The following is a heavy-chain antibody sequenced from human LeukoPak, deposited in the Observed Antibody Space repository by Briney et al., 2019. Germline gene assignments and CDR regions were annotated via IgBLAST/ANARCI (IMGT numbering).Heavy chain of an antibody. CDR1: GGSISSSSYS. CDR3: ARSLLASIAARPDWFDP. V-gene: IGHV4-39*01. D-gene: IGHD6-6*01. J-gene: IGHJ5*02. CDR2: IYYSGST. Sequence: SETLSLTCTVSGGSISSSSYSWGWIRQPPGKGLEWIGSIYYSGSTYYNPSLKSRVTISVDTSKNQFSLKLSSVTAADTAVYYCARSLLASIAARPDWFDPWGQGTLVTVSS.